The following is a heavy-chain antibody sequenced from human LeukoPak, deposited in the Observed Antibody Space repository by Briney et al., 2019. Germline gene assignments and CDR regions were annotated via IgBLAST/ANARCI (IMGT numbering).Heavy chain of an antibody. CDR1: GVSISSGDYY. J-gene: IGHJ6*03. CDR3: ARDENSYYMDV. V-gene: IGHV4-30-4*08. CDR2: ISYSGST. Sequence: PSETLSLTCAVSGVSISSGDYYWTWIRQPPGKGLEWIGYISYSGSTYHNPSLKSGITISLDTSKNQFSLKVTSVTAADTAVYYCARDENSYYMDVWGTGTTVTVSS.